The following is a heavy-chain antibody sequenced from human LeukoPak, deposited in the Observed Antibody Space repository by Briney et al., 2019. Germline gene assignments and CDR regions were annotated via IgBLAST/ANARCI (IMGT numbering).Heavy chain of an antibody. Sequence: GGSLRLSCVASGFAISSNYISWVRQAPVKVLEWVSVIQSGGDTYYADSVKDRFTVSRDDSHNTVYVQMNSLRVEDTAVYYCARHRGVYSDRAMDVWGQGTTVTVS. V-gene: IGHV3-66*04. CDR3: ARHRGVYSDRAMDV. D-gene: IGHD3-10*01. CDR2: IQSGGDT. CDR1: GFAISSNY. J-gene: IGHJ6*02.